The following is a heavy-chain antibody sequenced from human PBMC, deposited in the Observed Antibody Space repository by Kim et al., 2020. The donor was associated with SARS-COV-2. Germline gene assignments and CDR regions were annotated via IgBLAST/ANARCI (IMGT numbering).Heavy chain of an antibody. V-gene: IGHV3-23*01. J-gene: IGHJ4*02. CDR3: AKELGYSSGWYQGYYFDY. CDR2: ITGRGTT. CDR1: GFTFSTYS. D-gene: IGHD6-19*01. Sequence: GGSLRLSCAASGFTFSTYSMSWVRQAPGKGLAWVSAITGRGTTYYADSVKGRFTISRDNSKNTLYLQMNSLRAEDSAVYYCAKELGYSSGWYQGYYFDYWGQRTLVTVSS.